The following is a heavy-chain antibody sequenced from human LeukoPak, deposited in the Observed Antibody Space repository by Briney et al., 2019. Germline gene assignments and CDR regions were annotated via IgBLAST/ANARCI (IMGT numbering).Heavy chain of an antibody. CDR1: GYTFTSYA. CDR3: ARQTMYSSGWYAPYYYYYGMDV. J-gene: IGHJ6*02. D-gene: IGHD6-19*01. CDR2: INAGNGNT. Sequence: GASVKVSCKASGYTFTSYAMHWVRQAPGQRLERMGWINAGNGNTKYSQKFQGRVTITRDTSASTAYMELSSLRSEDTAVYYCARQTMYSSGWYAPYYYYYGMDVWGQGTTVTVSS. V-gene: IGHV1-3*01.